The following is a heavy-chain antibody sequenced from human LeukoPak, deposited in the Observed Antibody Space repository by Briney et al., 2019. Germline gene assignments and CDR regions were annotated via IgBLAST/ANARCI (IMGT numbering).Heavy chain of an antibody. CDR3: ARGRGYSLGADFDY. Sequence: GSLKISCKSSGYSFTNFWIAWVRQMPGKGLERMAILYPGDSDTRYSPSFQGQVTMSADKSISTAFLQWRSLKASDSAMYYCARGRGYSLGADFDYWGQGTQVTVSS. CDR2: LYPGDSDT. V-gene: IGHV5-51*01. J-gene: IGHJ4*02. D-gene: IGHD5-18*01. CDR1: GYSFTNFW.